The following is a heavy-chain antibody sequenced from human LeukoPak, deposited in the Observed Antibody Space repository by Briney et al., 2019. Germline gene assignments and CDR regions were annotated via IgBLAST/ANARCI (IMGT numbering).Heavy chain of an antibody. D-gene: IGHD3-9*01. Sequence: TLSLPHSRSSDLISKCYGSGVRRPREKGREGFGYIYYRGSTNYYPSLKSRVTISVDTSKNQFSLKLSSVTAADTAVYYCASGRRLPYFDWPPRSYYYYGMDVWGQGTTVTVSS. CDR2: IYYRGST. J-gene: IGHJ6*02. CDR3: ASGRRLPYFDWPPRSYYYYGMDV. V-gene: IGHV4-59*07. CDR1: SDLISKCY.